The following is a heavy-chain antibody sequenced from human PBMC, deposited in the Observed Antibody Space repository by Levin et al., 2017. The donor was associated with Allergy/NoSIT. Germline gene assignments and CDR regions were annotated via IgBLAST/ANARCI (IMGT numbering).Heavy chain of an antibody. D-gene: IGHD3-10*01. J-gene: IGHJ4*02. Sequence: SETLSLTCAVYGGSFSGYYWSWIRQPPGKGLEWIGEINHSGSTNYNPSLKSRVTISVDTSKNQFSLKLSSVTAADTAVYYCARGRGYWGQGTLVTVSS. CDR2: INHSGST. CDR3: ARGRGY. V-gene: IGHV4-34*01. CDR1: GGSFSGYY.